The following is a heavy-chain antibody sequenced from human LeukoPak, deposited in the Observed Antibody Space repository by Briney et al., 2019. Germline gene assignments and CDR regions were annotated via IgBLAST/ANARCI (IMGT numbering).Heavy chain of an antibody. D-gene: IGHD3-22*01. CDR2: IYYSGST. V-gene: IGHV4-59*08. CDR1: GGSISSYC. Sequence: SETLSLTCTVSGGSISSYCWSWIRQPPGKGLEWIGYIYYSGSTNYNPSLKSRVTISVDTSKNQFSLKLSSVTAADTAVYYCARHYYYDSALFDYWGQGTLVTVSS. CDR3: ARHYYYDSALFDY. J-gene: IGHJ4*02.